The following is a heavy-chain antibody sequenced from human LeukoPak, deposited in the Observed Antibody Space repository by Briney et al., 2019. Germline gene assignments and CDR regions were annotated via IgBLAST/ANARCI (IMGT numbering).Heavy chain of an antibody. V-gene: IGHV1-8*01. CDR3: ARGGWGYGDYYFDY. CDR2: MNPNSGNT. Sequence: ASVKVSCKASGYTFTSYDINWVRQATGQGLEWMGWMNPNSGNTGYAQKFQGRVTMTRNTSISTAYMELSSLRSEDTAAYYCARGGWGYGDYYFDYWGQGTLVTVSS. D-gene: IGHD4-17*01. CDR1: GYTFTSYD. J-gene: IGHJ4*02.